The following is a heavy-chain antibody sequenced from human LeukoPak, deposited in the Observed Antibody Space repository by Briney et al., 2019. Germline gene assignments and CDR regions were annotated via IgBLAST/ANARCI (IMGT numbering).Heavy chain of an antibody. Sequence: SETLSLTCTVSGGSISSYYWSWIRQPPGKGLEWIGYIYYSGSTNYNPSLKSRVTISVDTSKDQSSLKLSSVTAAETAVYYCARDRWVWELRPRHLFDYWGQGTLVTVSS. V-gene: IGHV4-59*12. D-gene: IGHD1-26*01. CDR2: IYYSGST. CDR3: ARDRWVWELRPRHLFDY. J-gene: IGHJ4*02. CDR1: GGSISSYY.